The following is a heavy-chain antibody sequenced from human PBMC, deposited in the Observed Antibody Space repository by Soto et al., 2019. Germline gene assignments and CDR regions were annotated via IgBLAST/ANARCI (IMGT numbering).Heavy chain of an antibody. V-gene: IGHV2-5*02. D-gene: IGHD2-2*01. CDR1: GLSLNYSGVG. CDR2: IYWDDDQ. Sequence: LVTPAQTLTLTSTFSGLSLNYSGVGAGLIRQPPGKTLEWLALIYWDDDQRYSPSLRSRHTISKDTSKNQVVLTITNMEPVDSSTYYCIQSRCGRACSQSYASHFYYGMGVWGEGTMVTVSS. J-gene: IGHJ6*02. CDR3: IQSRCGRACSQSYASHFYYGMGV.